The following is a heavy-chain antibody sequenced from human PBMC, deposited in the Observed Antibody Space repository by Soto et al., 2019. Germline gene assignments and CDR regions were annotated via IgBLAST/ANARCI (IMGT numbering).Heavy chain of an antibody. D-gene: IGHD3-22*01. CDR2: INPNSGGT. J-gene: IGHJ4*02. CDR3: ARPSGYYPYYFDD. V-gene: IGHV1-2*04. Sequence: WASVKVSCKTSGYIFTDYYIHWVRQAPGQGLEWMGWINPNSGGTNYAQKFQDWVTMTRDTSINTAYMEVNRLRSDDTAVYYCARPSGYYPYYFDDWGQGTQVTVSS. CDR1: GYIFTDYY.